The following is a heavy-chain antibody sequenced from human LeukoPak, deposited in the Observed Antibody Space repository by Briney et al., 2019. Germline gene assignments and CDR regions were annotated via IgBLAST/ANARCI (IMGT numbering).Heavy chain of an antibody. CDR1: GFTFSSYA. J-gene: IGHJ4*02. V-gene: IGHV3-23*01. Sequence: GGSLRLSCAASGFTFSSYAMSWVRQAPGKGLEWVSAISGSGGSTYYADSVKGRFTISRDNSKNTLYLQMNSLRAEDTAVYYCARDRGMWFGAPDVWGQGTLVTVSS. D-gene: IGHD3-10*01. CDR2: ISGSGGST. CDR3: ARDRGMWFGAPDV.